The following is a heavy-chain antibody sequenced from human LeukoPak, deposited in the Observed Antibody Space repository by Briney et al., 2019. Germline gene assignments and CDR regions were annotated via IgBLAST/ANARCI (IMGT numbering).Heavy chain of an antibody. CDR2: ITISGQTK. V-gene: IGHV3-48*03. CDR3: ARGDPHADL. Sequence: PGGSLRLSCAASGFAFSTYEMSWVRHAQEKGLEWIADITISGQTKNYADSVKGRFTISRDNAMSSLYLQMNSLRVEDTGVFYCARGDPHADLWGQGTLVTVSS. CDR1: GFAFSTYE. J-gene: IGHJ5*02.